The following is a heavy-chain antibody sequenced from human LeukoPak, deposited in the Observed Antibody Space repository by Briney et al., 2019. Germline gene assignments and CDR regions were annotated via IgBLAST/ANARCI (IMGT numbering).Heavy chain of an antibody. CDR1: GYTFTNYY. D-gene: IGHD2-15*01. Sequence: ASVKVSCKASGYTFTNYYTHWMRQAPGQGLEWMGIINSSGGSASYAQKFQGRVTMTRDTSTSTVYMELSSLRSEDTAVYYCAGAVVAEQKGGFDYWGQGTLVTVSS. V-gene: IGHV1-46*01. J-gene: IGHJ4*02. CDR3: AGAVVAEQKGGFDY. CDR2: INSSGGSA.